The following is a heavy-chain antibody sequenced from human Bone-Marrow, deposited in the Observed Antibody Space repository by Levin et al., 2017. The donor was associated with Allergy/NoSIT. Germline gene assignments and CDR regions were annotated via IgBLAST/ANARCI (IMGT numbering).Heavy chain of an antibody. V-gene: IGHV3-21*01. J-gene: IGHJ6*02. D-gene: IGHD3-10*01. CDR2: ISSSSAYI. CDR3: ASRIKAPGGLDV. Sequence: GSLRLSCAVSGVTSNNYTLSWVRQPPGKGLEWVSSISSSSAYIHYADSVKGRFTVSRDNAEKSLYLQMSSLRAEDTAIYYCASRIKAPGGLDVWGQGTAVTVSS. CDR1: GVTSNNYT.